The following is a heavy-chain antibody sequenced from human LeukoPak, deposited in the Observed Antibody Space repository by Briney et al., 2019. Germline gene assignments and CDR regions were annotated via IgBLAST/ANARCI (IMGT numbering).Heavy chain of an antibody. Sequence: KPSETLSLTCTVSGGPISSYYWSWIRQPAGKGLEWIGRIYTSGSTNYNPSLKSRVTMSVDTSKNQFSLKLSSVTAADTAVYYCARDTGVVVPPDYYYYMDVWGKGTTVTVSS. V-gene: IGHV4-4*07. D-gene: IGHD2-2*01. CDR2: IYTSGST. CDR1: GGPISSYY. J-gene: IGHJ6*03. CDR3: ARDTGVVVPPDYYYYMDV.